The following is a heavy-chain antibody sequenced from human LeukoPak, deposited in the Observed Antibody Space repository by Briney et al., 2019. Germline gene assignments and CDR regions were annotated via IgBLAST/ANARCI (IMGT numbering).Heavy chain of an antibody. CDR2: INPNSGGT. J-gene: IGHJ4*02. CDR1: GYTFTGYY. Sequence: GPVKVSCKASGYTFTGYYMHWVRQAPGQGLEWMGWINPNSGGTNYAQKFQGRVTMTRDTSISTAYMELSRLRSDDTAVYYCATNGLERRFFSYWGQGTLVTVSS. V-gene: IGHV1-2*02. CDR3: ATNGLERRFFSY. D-gene: IGHD1-1*01.